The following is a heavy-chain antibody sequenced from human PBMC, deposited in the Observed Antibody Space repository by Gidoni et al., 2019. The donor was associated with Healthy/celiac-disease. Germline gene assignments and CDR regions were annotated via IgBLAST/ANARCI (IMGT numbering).Heavy chain of an antibody. CDR3: TTGSTYYYDSSGYYYEDY. Sequence: EVQLVESGGGLVKPGGSLRHSGAASGFTFSNAWLRWVRQAPGKGLEWVGRNKSKTDGGKTDYAAPVKGRFTISRDDSKNTLYLQMNSLKTEDTAVYYCTTGSTYYYDSSGYYYEDYWGQGTLVTVSS. CDR2: NKSKTDGGKT. J-gene: IGHJ4*02. V-gene: IGHV3-15*01. D-gene: IGHD3-22*01. CDR1: GFTFSNAW.